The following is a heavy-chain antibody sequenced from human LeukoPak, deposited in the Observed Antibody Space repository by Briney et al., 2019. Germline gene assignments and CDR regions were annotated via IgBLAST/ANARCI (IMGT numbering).Heavy chain of an antibody. D-gene: IGHD6-6*01. Sequence: GRSLRLSCAASGFSFSSYVMDWVRQAPGKGLEWVAVIWFDGSIKYYEDSVKGRFTISRDNSKNTLYLQMNDLRAEDTAVYYCARNRAARNYDYWGQGTLVTVSS. J-gene: IGHJ4*02. CDR1: GFSFSSYV. CDR3: ARNRAARNYDY. V-gene: IGHV3-33*01. CDR2: IWFDGSIK.